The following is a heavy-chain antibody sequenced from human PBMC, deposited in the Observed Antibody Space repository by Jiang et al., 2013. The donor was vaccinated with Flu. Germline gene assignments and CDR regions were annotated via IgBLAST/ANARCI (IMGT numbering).Heavy chain of an antibody. J-gene: IGHJ4*02. Sequence: GAEVKKPGASVKVSCKASGYTFTGYYMHWVRQAPGQGLEWMGWINPNSGGTNYAQKFQGWVTMTRDTSISTAYMELSRLRSDDTAVYYCARASGYSSSWYRYWGQGTLVTVSS. CDR1: GYTFTGYY. CDR2: INPNSGGT. V-gene: IGHV1-2*04. D-gene: IGHD6-13*01. CDR3: ARASGYSSSWYRY.